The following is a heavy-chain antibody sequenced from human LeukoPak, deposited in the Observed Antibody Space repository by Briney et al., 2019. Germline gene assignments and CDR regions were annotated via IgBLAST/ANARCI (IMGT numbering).Heavy chain of an antibody. J-gene: IGHJ5*02. CDR2: IKQDGSEK. V-gene: IGHV3-7*01. CDR3: ARDLTTVTTNWFDP. CDR1: GFTFSSYG. D-gene: IGHD4-17*01. Sequence: GGSLRLSCAASGFTFSSYGMHWVRQAPGKGLEWVANIKQDGSEKYYVDSVKGRFTISRDNAKNSLYLQMNSLRAEDTAVYYCARDLTTVTTNWFDPWGQGTLVTVSS.